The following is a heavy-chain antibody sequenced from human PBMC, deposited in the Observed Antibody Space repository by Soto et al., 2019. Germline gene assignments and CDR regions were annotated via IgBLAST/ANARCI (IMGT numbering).Heavy chain of an antibody. D-gene: IGHD2-15*01. CDR2: ISSDGSDK. Sequence: QVQLVESGRGVVQPGRSPRLYGAASGITFRNFGMHWIRQAPGKALEWVAAISSDGSDKYYSDSVKGRFTISRDNSKNTLFLQMNSLRVEDTAVYYCAKGSEVARQELDYWGQGTLVTVSS. CDR1: GITFRNFG. CDR3: AKGSEVARQELDY. J-gene: IGHJ4*02. V-gene: IGHV3-30*18.